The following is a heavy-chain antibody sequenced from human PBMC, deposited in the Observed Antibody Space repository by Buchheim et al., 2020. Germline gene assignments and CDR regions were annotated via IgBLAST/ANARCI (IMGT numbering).Heavy chain of an antibody. Sequence: QLQLQESGPGLVKPSETLSLTCNVSGGSISSSSYYWGWIRQPPGKGLEWIGSIYYSGSTYYNPSLKSRVTISVDTSKNQFSLKLSSVTAADTAVYYCARRLISTYGPGLGKFDPWGQGTL. CDR3: ARRLISTYGPGLGKFDP. J-gene: IGHJ5*02. CDR2: IYYSGST. CDR1: GGSISSSSYY. V-gene: IGHV4-39*01. D-gene: IGHD3-10*01.